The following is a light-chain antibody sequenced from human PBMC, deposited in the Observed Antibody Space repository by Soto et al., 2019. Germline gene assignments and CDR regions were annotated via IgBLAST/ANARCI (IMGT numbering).Light chain of an antibody. J-gene: IGLJ2*01. CDR2: EVS. CDR1: SSDVGGYNY. CDR3: RSYGGSNTVV. V-gene: IGLV2-8*01. Sequence: QSVLTQPPSASGSPGQSVTISCTGSSSDVGGYNYVSWYQQHPGKAPKLMIYEVSKRPSGVPDRLSGSKSGNTASLTVSGLQAQDEADYSCRSYGGSNTVVFAGGTQLTVL.